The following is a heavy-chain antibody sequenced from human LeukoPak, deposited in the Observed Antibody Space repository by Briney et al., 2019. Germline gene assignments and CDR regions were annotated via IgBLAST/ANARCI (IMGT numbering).Heavy chain of an antibody. CDR2: IYYSGST. J-gene: IGHJ6*03. Sequence: SETLSLTCTVSGGSISSNSYYWGWIRQPPGKGLEWIGGIYYSGSTYYNPSLKSRVTISVDTSKNQFSLKLSSVTAADTAVYYCARLPAVAGYYYYYYMDVWGKGTTVTVSS. V-gene: IGHV4-39*01. CDR1: GGSISSNSYY. D-gene: IGHD6-19*01. CDR3: ARLPAVAGYYYYYYMDV.